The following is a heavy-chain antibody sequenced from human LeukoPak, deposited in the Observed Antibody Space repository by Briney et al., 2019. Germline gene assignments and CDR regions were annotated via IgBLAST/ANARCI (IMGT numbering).Heavy chain of an antibody. CDR3: ATNAGPAALNVIDI. J-gene: IGHJ3*02. CDR2: VYNSGST. Sequence: SDPLTLTCVLSGVPISRHPWSWIRQPTGMGPQWIGFVYNSGSTDYNPSLKGPVTISADTSKNQFSLKLSSVTASDTAVYYCATNAGPAALNVIDIWGLGTMVTVSS. V-gene: IGHV4-59*08. D-gene: IGHD2-2*01. CDR1: GVPISRHP.